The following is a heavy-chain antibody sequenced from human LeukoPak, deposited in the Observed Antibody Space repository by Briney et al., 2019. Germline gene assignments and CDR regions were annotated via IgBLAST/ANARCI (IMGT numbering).Heavy chain of an antibody. Sequence: GASVKVSCKASGYTFTSYGISWVRQAPGQGLEWMGWISAYDGNTNYAQKLQGRVTMTTDTSTSTAYMELRSLRSDDTAVYYCARVMVVVAATAFDIWGQGTMVTVSS. J-gene: IGHJ3*02. CDR1: GYTFTSYG. V-gene: IGHV1-18*01. CDR3: ARVMVVVAATAFDI. D-gene: IGHD2-15*01. CDR2: ISAYDGNT.